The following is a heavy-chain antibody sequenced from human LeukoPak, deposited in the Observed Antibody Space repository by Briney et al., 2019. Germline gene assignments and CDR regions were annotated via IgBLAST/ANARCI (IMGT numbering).Heavy chain of an antibody. J-gene: IGHJ5*02. CDR3: ARSSARFDP. D-gene: IGHD6-6*01. CDR1: GGSFSGYY. Sequence: SETLSLTCAVYGGSFSGYYWSWIRQPPGKGLEWIGEINHSGSTNYNPSLKSRVTISVDTSKNQFSLKLSSVTAADTAVYYCARSSARFDPWGQGTLVTVSS. V-gene: IGHV4-34*01. CDR2: INHSGST.